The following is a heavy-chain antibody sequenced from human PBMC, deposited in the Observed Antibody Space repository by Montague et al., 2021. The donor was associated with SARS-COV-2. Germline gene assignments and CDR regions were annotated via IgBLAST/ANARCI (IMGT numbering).Heavy chain of an antibody. J-gene: IGHJ4*02. D-gene: IGHD3-10*01. CDR3: ARSLDPSGTYYLPY. CDR1: GGSIGSYY. Sequence: SETLSLTCSVSGGSIGSYYWSWLRQPPGKGLEWIGHIHYSGSNTNSPSLKSRVTISIDTPKNQFSLKLSSVTAADTAVYYCARSLDPSGTYYLPYWGQGTLVTVSS. CDR2: IHYSGSN. V-gene: IGHV4-59*01.